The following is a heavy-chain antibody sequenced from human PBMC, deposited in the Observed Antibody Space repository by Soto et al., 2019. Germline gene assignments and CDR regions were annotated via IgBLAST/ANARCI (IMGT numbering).Heavy chain of an antibody. CDR3: ARRDNSSSRIYYYGMDV. CDR2: IDPSDSYT. CDR1: GYSFTSYW. D-gene: IGHD6-6*01. J-gene: IGHJ6*02. Sequence: GESLKISCKGSGYSFTSYWISWVRQMPGKGLEWMGRIDPSDSYTNYSPSFQGHVTISADKSISTAYLQWSSLKASDTAMYYCARRDNSSSRIYYYGMDVWGQGTTVTVSS. V-gene: IGHV5-10-1*01.